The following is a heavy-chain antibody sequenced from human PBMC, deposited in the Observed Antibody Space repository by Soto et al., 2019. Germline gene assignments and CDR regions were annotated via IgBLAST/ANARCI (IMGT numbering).Heavy chain of an antibody. V-gene: IGHV3-23*01. CDR2: ISGSGGST. D-gene: IGHD6-13*01. Sequence: GGSLRLSCAASGFTFSSYAMSWVRQAPGKGLEWVSAISGSGGSTYYADSVKGRFTISRDNSKNTRYLQMNSLRAEDTAVYYCAKDQGIAAAKYHQHWGQGTLVTVSS. CDR1: GFTFSSYA. CDR3: AKDQGIAAAKYHQH. J-gene: IGHJ1*01.